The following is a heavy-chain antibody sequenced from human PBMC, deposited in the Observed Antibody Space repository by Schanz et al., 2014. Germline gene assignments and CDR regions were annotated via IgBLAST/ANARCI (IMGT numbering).Heavy chain of an antibody. Sequence: EVQLLESGGGLVEPGGSLRLSCTASGFTFSSYSMNWVRQAPGKGLEWVSSISSGGGSTYYADSVKGRFTISRDNSKNTLYLQLGSLSAEDTAVYFCARDNRYYLFDYWGQGALVTVSS. V-gene: IGHV3-23*01. J-gene: IGHJ4*02. CDR2: ISSGGGST. CDR1: GFTFSSYS. D-gene: IGHD3-16*02. CDR3: ARDNRYYLFDY.